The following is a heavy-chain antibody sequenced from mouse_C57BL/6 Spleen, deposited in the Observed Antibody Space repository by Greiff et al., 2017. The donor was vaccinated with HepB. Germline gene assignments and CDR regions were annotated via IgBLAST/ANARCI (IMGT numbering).Heavy chain of an antibody. J-gene: IGHJ4*01. CDR2: ISYDGSN. CDR1: GYSITSGYY. CDR3: ARDASYGAMDY. D-gene: IGHD1-1*02. Sequence: EVKLQESGPGLVKPSQSLSLTCSVTGYSITSGYYWNWIRQFPGNKLEWMGYISYDGSNNYNPSLKNRISITRDTSKNQFFLKLNSVTTEDTATYYCARDASYGAMDYWGQGTSVTVSS. V-gene: IGHV3-6*01.